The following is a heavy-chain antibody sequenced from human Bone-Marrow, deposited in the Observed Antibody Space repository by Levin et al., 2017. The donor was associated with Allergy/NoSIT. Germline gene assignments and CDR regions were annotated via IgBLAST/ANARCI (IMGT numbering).Heavy chain of an antibody. V-gene: IGHV5-51*01. D-gene: IGHD4-17*01. CDR3: ARVPARVTRHYLGMDV. CDR2: IYPGDSDT. CDR1: GYRFTSYW. J-gene: IGHJ6*02. Sequence: GESLKISCKGSGYRFTSYWIAWVRQMPGKGLEWMGIIYPGDSDTRYSPSFEGQVTISADKSTSTAHLQWRSLKASDTAMYYCARVPARVTRHYLGMDVWGHGTTVTVSS.